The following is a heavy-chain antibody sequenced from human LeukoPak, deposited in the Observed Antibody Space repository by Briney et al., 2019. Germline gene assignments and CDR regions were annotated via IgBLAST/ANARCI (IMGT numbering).Heavy chain of an antibody. Sequence: ASVKASCKASGGTFSSYAISWVRQAPGQGLEWMGRIIPILGIANYAQKFQGRVTITADKSTSTAYMELSSLRSEDTAVYYCARLSTYYYGSGFDPWGQGTLVTVSS. CDR1: GGTFSSYA. CDR2: IIPILGIA. V-gene: IGHV1-69*04. D-gene: IGHD3-10*01. J-gene: IGHJ5*02. CDR3: ARLSTYYYGSGFDP.